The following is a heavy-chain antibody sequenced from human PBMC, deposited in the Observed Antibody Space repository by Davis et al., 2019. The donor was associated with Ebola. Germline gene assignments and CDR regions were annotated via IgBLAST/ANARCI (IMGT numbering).Heavy chain of an antibody. V-gene: IGHV1-18*01. CDR3: ARGPYSNYPFAGSFDP. D-gene: IGHD4-11*01. Sequence: ASVKVSCKASGYTFTSYGISWVRQAPGQGLAWMGWISAYNGNTNYAQKLQGRVTMTTDTSTSTAYMELRSLRSEDTAVYFCARGPYSNYPFAGSFDPWGQGTLVTVSS. CDR2: ISAYNGNT. CDR1: GYTFTSYG. J-gene: IGHJ5*02.